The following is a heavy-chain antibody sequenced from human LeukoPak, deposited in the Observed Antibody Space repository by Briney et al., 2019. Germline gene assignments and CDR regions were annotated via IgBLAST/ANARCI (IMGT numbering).Heavy chain of an antibody. J-gene: IGHJ4*02. CDR2: INPNNGDT. CDR3: ARLPTVTAIYYFDS. CDR1: GYTFTRNG. Sequence: GASVKVSCKASGYTFTRNGISWVRQAPGQGLEWMGWINPNNGDTKYAQTIQDRVSLTTDTSTRTAYMDLRTLRSDDTAVYFCARLPTVTAIYYFDSWGPGALITVSS. D-gene: IGHD2-21*02. V-gene: IGHV1-18*01.